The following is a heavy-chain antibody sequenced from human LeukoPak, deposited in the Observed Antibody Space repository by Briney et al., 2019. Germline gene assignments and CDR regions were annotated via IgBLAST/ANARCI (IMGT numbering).Heavy chain of an antibody. Sequence: SVKVSCKASGGTFSSYAISWVRQAPGQGLEWMGRIIPILGTANYAQKFQGRVTITADESTSTAYMELSSLRSEDTAVYCCARDSEYSTSPGGFDPWGQGTLVTVSS. CDR3: ARDSEYSTSPGGFDP. J-gene: IGHJ5*02. V-gene: IGHV1-69*11. D-gene: IGHD6-6*01. CDR1: GGTFSSYA. CDR2: IIPILGTA.